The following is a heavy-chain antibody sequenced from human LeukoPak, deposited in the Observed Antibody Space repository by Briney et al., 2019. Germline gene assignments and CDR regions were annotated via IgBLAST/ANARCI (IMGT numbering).Heavy chain of an antibody. CDR3: GYSSSWLGWFDP. V-gene: IGHV4-34*01. D-gene: IGHD6-13*01. Sequence: SETLSLTCAVYGGSFSGYYWSWIRQPPGKGLEWIGEINHSGSTNYNPSLKSRVTISVDTSKNQFSLKLNSVTAADTAVYYCGYSSSWLGWFDPWGQGTLVTVSS. CDR2: INHSGST. CDR1: GGSFSGYY. J-gene: IGHJ5*02.